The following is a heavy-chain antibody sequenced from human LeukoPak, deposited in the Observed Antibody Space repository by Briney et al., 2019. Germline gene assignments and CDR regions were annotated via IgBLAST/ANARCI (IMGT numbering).Heavy chain of an antibody. CDR1: GFTFSSYG. V-gene: IGHV3-33*06. Sequence: GGSLKLSCAASGFTFSSYGMHWVRQAPGKGLEWVAVIWYDGSNKYYADSVKGRFTISRDNSKNTLYLQMNSLRAEDTAVYYCAKDASPAGLDYWGQGTLVTVSS. CDR2: IWYDGSNK. CDR3: AKDASPAGLDY. J-gene: IGHJ4*02.